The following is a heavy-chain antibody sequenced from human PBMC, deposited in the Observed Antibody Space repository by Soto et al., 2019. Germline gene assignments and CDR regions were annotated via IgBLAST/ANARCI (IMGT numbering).Heavy chain of an antibody. J-gene: IGHJ4*02. CDR1: GCSISSYDYY. Sequence: TLSLSCTVSGCSISSYDYYWSWLRQPPGKGLEWSRYNYYNGSTYHNPSPKSRVTISVDTSKNQFSVKLSSVTASDTAVYYCAGGELGGRLRPFDYWGQGTLVTVSS. V-gene: IGHV4-30-4*08. D-gene: IGHD1-7*01. CDR3: AGGELGGRLRPFDY. CDR2: NYYNGST.